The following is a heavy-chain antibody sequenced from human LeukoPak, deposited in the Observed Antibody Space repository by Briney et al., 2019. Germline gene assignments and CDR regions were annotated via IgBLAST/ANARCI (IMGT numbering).Heavy chain of an antibody. J-gene: IGHJ3*02. CDR2: IQLVGKAK. CDR3: PKGKGDSSGWRGDAFDI. D-gene: IGHD6-19*01. V-gene: IGHV3-7*03. Sequence: GGSLRLSCAPSGVSFSTYWMSCGREAPGEGLEWVAKIQLVGKAKYYVDSVKGRFTISRDNAKNSLYLQMNRLRAEDTAVYYCPKGKGDSSGWRGDAFDIWGQGTMVTVSS. CDR1: GVSFSTYW.